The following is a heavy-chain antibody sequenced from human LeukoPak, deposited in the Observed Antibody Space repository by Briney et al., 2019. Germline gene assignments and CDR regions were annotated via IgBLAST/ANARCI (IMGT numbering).Heavy chain of an antibody. CDR1: GYTFTSYY. CDR3: ARDGDYYYDSSGYWDYYFDY. J-gene: IGHJ4*02. V-gene: IGHV1-46*01. D-gene: IGHD3-22*01. Sequence: ASVKVSCKASGYTFTSYYIHWVRQAPGQGLEWMGIINPGGGGTGYAQRFQGRVTITADESTSTAYMELSSLRSEDTAVYYCARDGDYYYDSSGYWDYYFDYWGQGTLVTVSS. CDR2: INPGGGGT.